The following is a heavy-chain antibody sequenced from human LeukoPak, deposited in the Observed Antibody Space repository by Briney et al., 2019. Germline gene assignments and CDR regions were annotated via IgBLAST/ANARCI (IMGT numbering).Heavy chain of an antibody. J-gene: IGHJ4*02. CDR1: GFTFTTYW. Sequence: GGSLRLSCAASGFTFTTYWMSWVRQAPGKGLEWVANMKPDGSEIFYVDSVKGRFTISRDNAMNTLYLQMNSLRAEDTAVYYCARVHGDYVFFDYWGQGTLVTVSS. D-gene: IGHD4-17*01. CDR3: ARVHGDYVFFDY. CDR2: MKPDGSEI. V-gene: IGHV3-7*01.